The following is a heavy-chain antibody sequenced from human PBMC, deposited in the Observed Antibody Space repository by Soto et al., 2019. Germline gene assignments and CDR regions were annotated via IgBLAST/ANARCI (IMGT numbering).Heavy chain of an antibody. CDR2: IIPNFDTP. CDR3: AVAMVREILIFESSGMHV. J-gene: IGHJ6*02. V-gene: IGHV1-69*01. Sequence: QVHLVQSGAEVKKPGSSVKVSCKTSGGSFNNYAVSWVRQAPGQGLEGMGGIIPNFDTPNYAQKFQDRVTIIAAESTSTVYMELRSLRSNDTAVYYCAVAMVREILIFESSGMHVWGQGTTVIVSS. D-gene: IGHD3-10*01. CDR1: GGSFNNYA.